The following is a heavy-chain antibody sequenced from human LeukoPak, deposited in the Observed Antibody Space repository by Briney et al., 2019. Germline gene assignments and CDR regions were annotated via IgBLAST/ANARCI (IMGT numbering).Heavy chain of an antibody. D-gene: IGHD5-18*01. CDR2: ISGSGGST. Sequence: GGSLRLSCAASGFTFSSYAMSWVRQAPGKGLEWVSAISGSGGSTYYADSVKGRVTISRDNSKNTLYLRMNSLRAEDTAVYYCAKDSEATTPWTFQLWLPAWFDPWGQGTLVTVSS. CDR3: AKDSEATTPWTFQLWLPAWFDP. J-gene: IGHJ5*02. V-gene: IGHV3-23*01. CDR1: GFTFSSYA.